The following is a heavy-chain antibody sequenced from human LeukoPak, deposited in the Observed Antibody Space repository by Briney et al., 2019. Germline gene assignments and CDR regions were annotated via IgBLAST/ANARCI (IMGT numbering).Heavy chain of an antibody. CDR3: ATTEHWLPQGVDY. CDR2: IKQDGSEK. V-gene: IGHV3-7*01. CDR1: GITFSTYW. Sequence: GGSLRLSCAASGITFSTYWMSWVRQAPGKGLEWLANIKQDGSEKYYLDSVKGRFTISRDNANNSLYLQMNSLRPEDTAVYYCATTEHWLPQGVDYWGQGTLVTVSS. D-gene: IGHD6-19*01. J-gene: IGHJ4*02.